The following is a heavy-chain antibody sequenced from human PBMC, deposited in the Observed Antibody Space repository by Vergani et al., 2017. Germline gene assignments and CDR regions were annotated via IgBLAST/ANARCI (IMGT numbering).Heavy chain of an antibody. CDR2: ISSSGSTI. Sequence: VQLVESGGGLIQPGGSLRLSCAASGFTFSDYYMSWIRQAPGKGLEWVSYISSSGSTIYYADSVKGRFTISRDNAKNSLYLQMNSLRAEDTAVYYCARGSRSVVRGVIIGFRGFDHWGQGTLVTVSS. J-gene: IGHJ5*02. CDR3: ARGSRSVVRGVIIGFRGFDH. CDR1: GFTFSDYY. V-gene: IGHV3-11*01. D-gene: IGHD3-10*01.